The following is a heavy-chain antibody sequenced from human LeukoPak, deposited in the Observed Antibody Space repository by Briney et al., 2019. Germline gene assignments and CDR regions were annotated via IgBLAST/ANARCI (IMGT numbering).Heavy chain of an antibody. CDR2: INPSGGST. D-gene: IGHD2-8*01. CDR3: ARGLPLGYCTYGVCYPPKHLDF. CDR1: GYTFTSYY. J-gene: IGHJ4*02. V-gene: IGHV1-46*01. Sequence: GASVKVSCKASGYTFTSYYMHWVRQAPGQGLEWMGIINPSGGSTSYAQKFQGRVTMTRDTSISTAYMELSRLRSDDTAVYFCARGLPLGYCTYGVCYPPKHLDFWGQGTLVTVSS.